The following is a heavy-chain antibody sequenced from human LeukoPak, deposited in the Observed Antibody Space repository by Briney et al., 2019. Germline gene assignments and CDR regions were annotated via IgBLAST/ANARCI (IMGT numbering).Heavy chain of an antibody. CDR1: SGSISSGDYY. CDR2: INHSGST. V-gene: IGHV4-30-4*08. Sequence: SQTLSLTCTVSSGSISSGDYYWSWIRQPPGKGLEWIGEINHSGSTNYNPSLKSRVTISVDTSKNQFSLKLSSVTAADTAVYYCARGPGDFWSGYYYAFDIWGQGTMVTVSS. CDR3: ARGPGDFWSGYYYAFDI. D-gene: IGHD3-3*01. J-gene: IGHJ3*02.